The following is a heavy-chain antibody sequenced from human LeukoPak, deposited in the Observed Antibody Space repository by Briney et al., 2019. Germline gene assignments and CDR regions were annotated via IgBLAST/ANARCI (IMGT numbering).Heavy chain of an antibody. CDR2: MNPNSGDT. CDR3: ARGQLDQYYYYYYYMDV. J-gene: IGHJ6*03. D-gene: IGHD1-1*01. V-gene: IGHV1-8*01. Sequence: ASVKVSCNASGYTFTSYDINWVRQATGQGLEWMGWMNPNSGDTGYAQKYQGRVTMTRNTSISTAYMELSSLRSEDTAVYYCARGQLDQYYYYYYYMDVWGKGTTVTVSS. CDR1: GYTFTSYD.